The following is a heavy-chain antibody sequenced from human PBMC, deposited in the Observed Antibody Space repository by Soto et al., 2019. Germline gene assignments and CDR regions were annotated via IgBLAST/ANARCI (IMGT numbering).Heavy chain of an antibody. J-gene: IGHJ4*02. Sequence: QVQLVQSGAEVKKPGASVKVSCKASGYTFTSYYMHWVRQAPGQGLEWMGIINPSGGSTSYAQKFQCRVTMTRDTSTSTVYMELIGLRSEDTAVYYCERAFFGSYGVDYWGQGTLVTVSS. D-gene: IGHD5-18*01. CDR3: ERAFFGSYGVDY. CDR2: INPSGGST. V-gene: IGHV1-46*01. CDR1: GYTFTSYY.